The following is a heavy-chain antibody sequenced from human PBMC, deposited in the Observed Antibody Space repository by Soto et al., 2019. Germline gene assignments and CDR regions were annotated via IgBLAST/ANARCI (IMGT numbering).Heavy chain of an antibody. CDR2: FDPEDGET. V-gene: IGHV1-24*01. Sequence: ASVKVSCKVSGYTLTELSMHWVRQAPGTGLEWMGGFDPEDGETIYAQKFQGRVTMTEDTSTDTAYMELSSLRSEDTAVYYCATSLGYNGLFDYWGQGTLVTVSS. D-gene: IGHD1-20*01. CDR1: GYTLTELS. J-gene: IGHJ4*02. CDR3: ATSLGYNGLFDY.